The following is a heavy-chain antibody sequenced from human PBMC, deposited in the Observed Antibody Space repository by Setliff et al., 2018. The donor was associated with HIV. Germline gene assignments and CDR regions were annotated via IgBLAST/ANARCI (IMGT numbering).Heavy chain of an antibody. D-gene: IGHD2-21*02. Sequence: SETLSLTCTVSGASISSSSYYWGWIRQPPGKGLEWIGSIYYSGSTYYNPSLKSRVTISVDTSKNQFSLKLSSVTAADTAVYYCASSTTVVTPFFDYWGQGTLVTVSP. J-gene: IGHJ4*02. CDR1: GASISSSSYY. CDR2: IYYSGST. CDR3: ASSTTVVTPFFDY. V-gene: IGHV4-39*07.